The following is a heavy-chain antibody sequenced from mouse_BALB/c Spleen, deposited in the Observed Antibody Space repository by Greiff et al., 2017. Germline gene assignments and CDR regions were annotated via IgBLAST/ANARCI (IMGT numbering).Heavy chain of an antibody. CDR1: GFTFSSFG. D-gene: IGHD1-1*01. CDR2: ISSGSSTI. Sequence: EVHLVESGGGLVQPGGSRKLSCAASGFTFSSFGMHWVRQAPEKGLEWVAYISSGSSTIYYADTVKGRFTISRDNPKNTLFLQMTSLRSEDTAMYYCAREGYYGSRGAMDYWGQGTSVTVSS. J-gene: IGHJ4*01. CDR3: AREGYYGSRGAMDY. V-gene: IGHV5-17*02.